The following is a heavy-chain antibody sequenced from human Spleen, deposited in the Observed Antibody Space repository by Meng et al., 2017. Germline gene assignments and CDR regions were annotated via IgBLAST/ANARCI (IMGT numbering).Heavy chain of an antibody. V-gene: IGHV4-34*01. CDR1: GGSFSGYY. Sequence: SETLSLTCAVYGGSFSGYYWSWIRQPPGRGLEWIGEIDHSGSTNYNPSLKSRVTISVDTSRNQFSLKLTSVTAADTAVYYCARGLRYCSSASCYGGRYWGQGTLVTVSS. CDR2: IDHSGST. D-gene: IGHD2-2*01. J-gene: IGHJ4*02. CDR3: ARGLRYCSSASCYGGRY.